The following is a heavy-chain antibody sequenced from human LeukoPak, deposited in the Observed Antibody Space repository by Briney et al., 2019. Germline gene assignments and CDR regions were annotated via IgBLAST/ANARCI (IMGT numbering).Heavy chain of an antibody. V-gene: IGHV1-2*02. D-gene: IGHD6-19*01. CDR2: INPNSGGT. J-gene: IGHJ4*02. CDR1: GYTFTGYY. CDR3: ADEFGLKWLAD. Sequence: ASVKVSCKASGYTFTGYYMHWVRQAPGQGLEWMGWINPNSGGTKYAQKFQGRVTMTRDTSISTAYMELSRLRSDDTAVYYCADEFGLKWLADWGQGTLSPSPQ.